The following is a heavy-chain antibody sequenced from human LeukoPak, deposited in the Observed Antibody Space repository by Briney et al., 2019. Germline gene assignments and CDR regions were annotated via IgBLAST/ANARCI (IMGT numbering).Heavy chain of an antibody. D-gene: IGHD6-19*01. V-gene: IGHV4-59*01. CDR1: GGSISSYY. CDR3: ARSSGWYPPYYYYGMDV. J-gene: IGHJ6*02. Sequence: PSETLSLTCTVSGGSISSYYWSWIRQPPGKGLEWIGYIYYSGSTNYNPSLKSRVTISVDTSKNRFSLKLSSVTAADTAVYYCARSSGWYPPYYYYGMDVWGQGTTVTVSS. CDR2: IYYSGST.